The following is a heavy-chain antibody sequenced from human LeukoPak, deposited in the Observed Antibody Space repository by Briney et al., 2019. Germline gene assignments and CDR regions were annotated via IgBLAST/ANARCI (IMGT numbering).Heavy chain of an antibody. CDR1: GFTFSSYW. Sequence: GGSLRLSCAAAGFTFSSYWMNWVRRAPGKGLVWVSRIASDGSSTTYADSVKGRFSISRDNAKNTLYLQINSLRVEDTAVYYCARGRPHGNDYWGQGTLVTVSS. J-gene: IGHJ4*02. D-gene: IGHD4-23*01. CDR2: IASDGSST. CDR3: ARGRPHGNDY. V-gene: IGHV3-74*01.